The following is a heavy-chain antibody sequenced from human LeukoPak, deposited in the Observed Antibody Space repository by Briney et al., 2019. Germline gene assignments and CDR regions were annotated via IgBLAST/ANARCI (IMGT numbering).Heavy chain of an antibody. D-gene: IGHD6-6*01. V-gene: IGHV1-2*02. CDR1: GYTFTGYY. Sequence: SVKVSCRASGYTFTGYYMHWVRQAPGQGLEWMGWINPNSGGTNYAQKFQGRVTMTRDTSISTAYMELSRLRSDDTAVYYCARYGLSSIAARPGGLVAYNWFDPWGQGTLVTVSS. CDR3: ARYGLSSIAARPGGLVAYNWFDP. CDR2: INPNSGGT. J-gene: IGHJ5*02.